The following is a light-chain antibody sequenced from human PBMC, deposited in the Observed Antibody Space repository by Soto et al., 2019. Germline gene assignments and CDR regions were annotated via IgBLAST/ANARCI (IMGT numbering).Light chain of an antibody. CDR1: RSVSSN. CDR3: QQYINLWT. J-gene: IGKJ1*01. CDR2: GAS. Sequence: VMTQSPATLSVSPGERVTLSCRASRSVSSNLAWYQQKPGQSPRLLIYGASTRATGIPARFSGSGSGTEFTLTISSLQSEDFAVYYCQQYINLWTFGQGTKVDIK. V-gene: IGKV3-15*01.